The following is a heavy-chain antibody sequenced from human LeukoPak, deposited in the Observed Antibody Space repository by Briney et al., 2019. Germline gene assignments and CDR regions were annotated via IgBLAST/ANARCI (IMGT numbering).Heavy chain of an antibody. D-gene: IGHD2-2*01. V-gene: IGHV3-23*01. Sequence: GGSLRLSCAASGFTFSSYAMSWVRQAPGKGLEWVSAISGSGGSTYYADSVKGRFTISRDNSKNTLYLQMNSPRAEDTAVYYCAKEVVVPAAMNYYYYGMDVWGQGTTVTVSS. CDR1: GFTFSSYA. J-gene: IGHJ6*02. CDR3: AKEVVVPAAMNYYYYGMDV. CDR2: ISGSGGST.